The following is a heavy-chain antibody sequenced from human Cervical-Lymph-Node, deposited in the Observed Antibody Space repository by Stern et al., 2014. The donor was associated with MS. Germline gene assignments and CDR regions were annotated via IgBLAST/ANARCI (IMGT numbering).Heavy chain of an antibody. J-gene: IGHJ4*02. CDR3: AKHACTGAACPFDL. CDR1: GDSIRSYTHY. Sequence: QVQLVESGQGLVKPSETLSLTCAVSGDSIRSYTHYWAWIRQPPGKGLEWIGIVYYIGSPYYTPSLKSPVPISVDPSKNHFSLGLNSVTAADTAVYYCAKHACTGAACPFDLWGQGTLVTVSS. CDR2: VYYIGSP. V-gene: IGHV4-39*01. D-gene: IGHD2-8*02.